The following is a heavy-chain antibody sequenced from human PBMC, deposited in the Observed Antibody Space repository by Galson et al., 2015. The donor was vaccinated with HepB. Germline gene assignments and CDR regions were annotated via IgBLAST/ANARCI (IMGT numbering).Heavy chain of an antibody. CDR3: ARDSPPNVAVG. Sequence: TLSLTCTVSGGSISNGSYYWSWIRQPAGRGLEWIGRINTSRKTNYNPTLKSRVTMSVYTSRNQFSLRLNCVTAADTAVYYCARDSPPNVAVGWGQGTLVTVSS. V-gene: IGHV4-61*02. D-gene: IGHD6-19*01. CDR2: INTSRKT. CDR1: GGSISNGSYY. J-gene: IGHJ4*02.